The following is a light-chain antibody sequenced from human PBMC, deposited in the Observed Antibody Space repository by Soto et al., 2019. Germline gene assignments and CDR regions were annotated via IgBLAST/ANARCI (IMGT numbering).Light chain of an antibody. CDR1: QSVSSSY. CDR3: QQYGSSPT. V-gene: IGKV3-20*01. J-gene: IGKJ5*01. CDR2: GAS. Sequence: EIVLTQSPGTLSLSPGERATLSCRASQSVSSSYLAWYQQKPGQAPRLLIYGASSRATGIPDRFSGSGSGTDFTLTISRLEPEDFAVYYCQQYGSSPTFGKGTRLESK.